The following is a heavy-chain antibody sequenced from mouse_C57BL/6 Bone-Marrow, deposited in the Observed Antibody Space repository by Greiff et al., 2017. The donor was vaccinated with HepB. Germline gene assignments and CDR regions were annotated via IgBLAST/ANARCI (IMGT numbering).Heavy chain of an antibody. J-gene: IGHJ2*01. CDR2: IHPSDSDT. Sequence: QVQLKQPGAELVKPGASVKVSCKASGYTFTSYWMHWVKQRPGQGLEWIGRIHPSDSDTNYNQKFKGKATLTVDKSSSTAYMQLSSLTSEDSAVYYCAPQLGRVYYFDYWGQGTTLTVSS. CDR3: APQLGRVYYFDY. D-gene: IGHD4-1*02. V-gene: IGHV1-74*01. CDR1: GYTFTSYW.